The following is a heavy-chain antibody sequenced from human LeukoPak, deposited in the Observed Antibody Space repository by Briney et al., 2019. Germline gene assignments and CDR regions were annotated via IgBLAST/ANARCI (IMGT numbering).Heavy chain of an antibody. Sequence: PGGSLRLSCAASGFTFISYGLHWVRQAPGKGLEWVALISSDGTNNYYANSVKGRFTISRDNSKNTLYLQMNSLRPEDTAVYYCAKDGPPTVTRGSFDYWGQGTLVTVSS. CDR2: ISSDGTNN. CDR3: AKDGPPTVTRGSFDY. D-gene: IGHD4-11*01. CDR1: GFTFISYG. J-gene: IGHJ4*02. V-gene: IGHV3-30*18.